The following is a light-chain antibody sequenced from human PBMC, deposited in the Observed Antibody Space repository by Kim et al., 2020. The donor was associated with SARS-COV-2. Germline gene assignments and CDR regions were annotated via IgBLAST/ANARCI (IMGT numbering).Light chain of an antibody. CDR3: QQYNSFST. CDR2: KAS. V-gene: IGKV1-5*03. Sequence: LSASVGDRVSITCRASQNIYSWLAWYQQRPGKAPNLLISKASSLESEVPSRFSGSGSGTEFTLTITSLQPDDFATYYCQQYNSFSTFGGGTKLEI. J-gene: IGKJ4*01. CDR1: QNIYSW.